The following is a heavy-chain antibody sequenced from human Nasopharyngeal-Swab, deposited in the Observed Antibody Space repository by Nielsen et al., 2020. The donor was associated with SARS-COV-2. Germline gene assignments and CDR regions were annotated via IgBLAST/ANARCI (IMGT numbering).Heavy chain of an antibody. CDR3: AKALERELPRYSDF. CDR2: ISGAGGTT. CDR1: GFPLTRHA. D-gene: IGHD1-7*01. V-gene: IGHV3-23*01. Sequence: GESLKISCAVSGFPLTRHAMSWVRQAPGKGPEWVSFISGAGGTTFYSDSVKGRFTISRDTSKNTLYLQMSSLRAEDTALYYCAKALERELPRYSDFWGQGTLVTVSS. J-gene: IGHJ4*02.